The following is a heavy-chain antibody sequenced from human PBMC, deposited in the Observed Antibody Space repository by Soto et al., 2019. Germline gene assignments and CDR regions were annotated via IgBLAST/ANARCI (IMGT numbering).Heavy chain of an antibody. V-gene: IGHV4-39*01. CDR3: AGDTAMVTFKDLDY. D-gene: IGHD5-18*01. CDR1: GGSISSSSYY. J-gene: IGHJ4*02. Sequence: SETLSLTCTVSGGSISSSSYYWGWIRQPPGKGLEWIGSIYYSGSTYYNPSLKSRVTISVDTSKNQFSLKLSSVTAADTAVYYCAGDTAMVTFKDLDYWGQGTLVTVSS. CDR2: IYYSGST.